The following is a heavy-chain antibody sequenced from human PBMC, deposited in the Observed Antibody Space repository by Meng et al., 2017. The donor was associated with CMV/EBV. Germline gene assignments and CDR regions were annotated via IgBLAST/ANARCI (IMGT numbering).Heavy chain of an antibody. CDR3: ARGGIAAAGPFDY. V-gene: IGHV4-34*01. Sequence: QVTLKKWGAGLLKPSEALSLTCAVYGGSFSGYYWSWIRQPPGKGLEWIGEINHSGSTNYNPSLKSRVTISVDTSKNQFSLKLSSVTAADTAVYYCARGGIAAAGPFDYWGQGTLVTVSS. CDR2: INHSGST. CDR1: GGSFSGYY. J-gene: IGHJ4*02. D-gene: IGHD6-13*01.